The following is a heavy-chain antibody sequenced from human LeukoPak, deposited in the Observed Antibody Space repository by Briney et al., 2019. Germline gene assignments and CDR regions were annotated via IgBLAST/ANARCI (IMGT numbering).Heavy chain of an antibody. D-gene: IGHD3-9*01. CDR3: ARGGILTGYYPLDY. J-gene: IGHJ4*02. V-gene: IGHV4-34*01. CDR1: GGSFSGYY. Sequence: SGTLSLTCAVYGGSFSGYYWCWIRQPPGKGLEWIGEINHSGSTNYNPSLKSRVTISVDTSKNQFSLKLSSVTAADTAVYYCARGGILTGYYPLDYWGQGTLVTVSS. CDR2: INHSGST.